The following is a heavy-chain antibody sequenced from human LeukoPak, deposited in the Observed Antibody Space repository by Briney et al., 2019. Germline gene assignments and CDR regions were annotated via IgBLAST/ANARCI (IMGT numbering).Heavy chain of an antibody. V-gene: IGHV3-30*04. CDR1: GFTFRSYA. Sequence: GGSLRLSCAASGFTFRSYAMHWVRLAPGKGLEWVAVIPYDGINKYYADSVKGRFTISRDNINNILYLEMNSLISEDTAVYYCARATFCGGDCHSRGGRMDVWGKGTTVIVSS. CDR2: IPYDGINK. J-gene: IGHJ6*04. CDR3: ARATFCGGDCHSRGGRMDV. D-gene: IGHD2-21*02.